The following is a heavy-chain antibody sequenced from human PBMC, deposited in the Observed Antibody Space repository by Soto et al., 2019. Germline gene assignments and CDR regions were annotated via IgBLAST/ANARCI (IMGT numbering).Heavy chain of an antibody. D-gene: IGHD4-4*01. J-gene: IGHJ6*02. CDR3: ARESPSNYYYYGMDV. V-gene: IGHV3-30-3*01. CDR1: GFTFSSYV. Sequence: QVQLVESGGGVVQPGRSLRLSCAASGFTFSSYVMHWVRQAPGKGLEWVAVISYDGSNTYYADSVKGRFTISRDNSKNTLYLQMNSLRVEDTAEYYCARESPSNYYYYGMDVWGQGTTVTVSS. CDR2: ISYDGSNT.